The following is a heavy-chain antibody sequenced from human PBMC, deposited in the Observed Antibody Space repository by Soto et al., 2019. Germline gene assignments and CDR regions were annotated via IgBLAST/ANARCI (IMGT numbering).Heavy chain of an antibody. CDR3: ARARGGLYQLLLDWFDP. J-gene: IGHJ5*02. CDR1: GYTLTSYD. Sequence: GASVKVSCKASGYTLTSYDINWVRQATGQGFEWMGWMNPNSGNTGYAQKFQGRVTMTRNTSISTAYMELSSLRSEDTAVYYCARARGGLYQLLLDWFDPWGQGTLVTVSS. D-gene: IGHD2-2*01. CDR2: MNPNSGNT. V-gene: IGHV1-8*01.